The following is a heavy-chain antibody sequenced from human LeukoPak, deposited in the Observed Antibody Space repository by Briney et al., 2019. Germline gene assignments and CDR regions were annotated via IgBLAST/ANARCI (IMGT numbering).Heavy chain of an antibody. D-gene: IGHD3-22*01. V-gene: IGHV1-69*08. CDR3: ATNRYDGSGPFDF. CDR1: GGSFSDYS. J-gene: IGHJ4*02. Sequence: SVKVSCKASGGSFSDYSISWVRQAPGQGLEWMGRIIAILDTAHYAQKFQGRFTITADKSTTTVYMELSSLRSDDTAVYYCATNRYDGSGPFDFWGQGTLVTVSS. CDR2: IIAILDTA.